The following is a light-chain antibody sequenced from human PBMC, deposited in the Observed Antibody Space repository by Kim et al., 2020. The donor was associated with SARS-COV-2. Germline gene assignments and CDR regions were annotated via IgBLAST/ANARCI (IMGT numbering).Light chain of an antibody. CDR2: KAS. Sequence: DVQMTQSPSTLSASVGDRVTITCRASQSIRSWLAWYQQKPGKAPKLLIYKASSLESGVSSRFSGSGSGTEFTLTISSLQPHDFATYYCLQYNSSSRTFGQGTKVDIK. J-gene: IGKJ1*01. V-gene: IGKV1-5*03. CDR1: QSIRSW. CDR3: LQYNSSSRT.